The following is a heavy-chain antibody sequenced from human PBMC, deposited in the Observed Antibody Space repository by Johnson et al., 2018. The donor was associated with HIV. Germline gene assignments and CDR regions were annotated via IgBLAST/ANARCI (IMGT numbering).Heavy chain of an antibody. CDR1: GFTVSSNY. D-gene: IGHD6-13*01. CDR3: ARVPRIEQQLVHAFDI. J-gene: IGHJ3*02. CDR2: IYSGGST. Sequence: QLVESGGGLIQPGGSLRLSCAASGFTVSSNYMSWVRQAPGKGLEWVSVIYSGGSTYYADSVKGRFTISRDNSKNTLYLQMNSLRAEDTAVYYCARVPRIEQQLVHAFDIWGQGTMVTVSS. V-gene: IGHV3-53*01.